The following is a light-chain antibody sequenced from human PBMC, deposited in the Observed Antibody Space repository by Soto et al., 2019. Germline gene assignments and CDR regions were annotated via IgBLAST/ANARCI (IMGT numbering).Light chain of an antibody. Sequence: SYELTQPPSVSVAPGQTARITCGGSNIGRKSVHWYQQKPGQAPVVVVYDDRDRPSGIPERFSASTSGTSASLAITGLQAEDEGNYYCQSYDITLSARYVFGTGTKVTVL. V-gene: IGLV3-21*02. CDR1: NIGRKS. CDR3: QSYDITLSARYV. CDR2: DDR. J-gene: IGLJ1*01.